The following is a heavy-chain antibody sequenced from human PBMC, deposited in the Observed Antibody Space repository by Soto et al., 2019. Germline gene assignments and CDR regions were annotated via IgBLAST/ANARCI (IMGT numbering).Heavy chain of an antibody. CDR3: ARQVGSGSLNLYYYYYGMDV. Sequence: QLQLQESGPGLVKPSETLSLTCTVSGGSISSSSYYWGWIRQPPGKGLEWIGSIYYSGSTYYNPSLKSRVTISVDTSKNQFSLKLSSVTAADTAVYYCARQVGSGSLNLYYYYYGMDVWGQGTTVTVSS. D-gene: IGHD6-19*01. J-gene: IGHJ6*02. CDR2: IYYSGST. CDR1: GGSISSSSYY. V-gene: IGHV4-39*01.